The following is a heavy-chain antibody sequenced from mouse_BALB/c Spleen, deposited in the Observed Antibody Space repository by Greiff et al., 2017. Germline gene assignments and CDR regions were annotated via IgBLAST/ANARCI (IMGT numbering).Heavy chain of an antibody. CDR1: GFSLTSYG. Sequence: VKLMESGPGLVAPSQSLSITCTVSGFSLTSYGVHWVRQPPGKGLEWLGVIWAGGSTNYNSALMSRLSIRKDNSKSQVFLKMNSLHTDDTAMYYCARDRGLVDYWGQGTTLTVSS. J-gene: IGHJ2*01. CDR2: IWAGGST. CDR3: ARDRGLVDY. D-gene: IGHD3-3*01. V-gene: IGHV2-9*02.